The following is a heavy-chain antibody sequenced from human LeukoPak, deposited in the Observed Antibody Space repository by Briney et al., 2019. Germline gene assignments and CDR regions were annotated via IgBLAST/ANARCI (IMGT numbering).Heavy chain of an antibody. J-gene: IGHJ2*01. CDR3: ARDKDPWGYSYGRFDL. Sequence: SETLSLTRTVSGGSISRYYWSWIRQPPGKGLEWIGYIYYSGSTNYNPSLKSRVTISVDTSKNQFSLKLSSVTAADTAVYYCARDKDPWGYSYGRFDLWGRGTLVTVSS. CDR1: GGSISRYY. D-gene: IGHD5-18*01. V-gene: IGHV4-59*01. CDR2: IYYSGST.